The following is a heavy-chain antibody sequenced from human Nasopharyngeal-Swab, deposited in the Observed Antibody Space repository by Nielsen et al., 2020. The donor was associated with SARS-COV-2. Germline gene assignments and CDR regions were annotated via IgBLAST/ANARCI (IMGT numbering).Heavy chain of an antibody. CDR2: ISTSSSYI. CDR3: ARDFWDYSGTSDAFDI. J-gene: IGHJ3*02. D-gene: IGHD1-26*01. V-gene: IGHV3-21*01. Sequence: WIRQPPGKGLEWVSSISTSSSYIYYADSVKGRFTISRDNAKNSLYLQMNSLRAEDTAVYYCARDFWDYSGTSDAFDIWGQGTMVTVSS.